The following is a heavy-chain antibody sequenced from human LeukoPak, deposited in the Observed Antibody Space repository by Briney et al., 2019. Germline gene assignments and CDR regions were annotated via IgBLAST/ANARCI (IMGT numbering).Heavy chain of an antibody. D-gene: IGHD6-25*01. CDR2: ISFSGTNT. Sequence: GGSLRLSCAASGFTFSSYAMSWVRQAPGKGLEWVSAISFSGTNTYYADSVKGRFTISRDNLKNTLYLQMNSLGAEDTAVYFCAKEVKAATNWFDPWGQGTLVTVS. V-gene: IGHV3-23*01. CDR3: AKEVKAATNWFDP. J-gene: IGHJ5*02. CDR1: GFTFSSYA.